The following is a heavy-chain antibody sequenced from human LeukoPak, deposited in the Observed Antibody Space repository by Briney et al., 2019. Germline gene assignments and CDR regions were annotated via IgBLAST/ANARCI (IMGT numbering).Heavy chain of an antibody. J-gene: IGHJ4*02. CDR2: IIPIFGTA. V-gene: IGHV1-69*05. D-gene: IGHD3-3*01. CDR3: ARVQYDFWSGYPTDIYYFDY. CDR1: GGTFSSYA. Sequence: GASVKVSCKASGGTFSSYAISWVRQAPGQGLEWMGGIIPIFGTANYAQKFQGRVTITTDESTSTAYMELSSLRSEDTAVYYCARVQYDFWSGYPTDIYYFDYWGQGTLVTVSS.